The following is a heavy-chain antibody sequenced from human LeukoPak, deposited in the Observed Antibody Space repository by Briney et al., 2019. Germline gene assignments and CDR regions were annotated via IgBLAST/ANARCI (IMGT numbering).Heavy chain of an antibody. D-gene: IGHD2-2*01. Sequence: ASVKVSCKASGYTFTSYDIKWVRQATGQGLEWMGWMNPNSGNTGYAQKFQGRVTITRNTSISTTYMELSSLRSEDTAVYYCARQSCKPSTSCYSFDYWGQGTLVTVSS. V-gene: IGHV1-8*03. CDR3: ARQSCKPSTSCYSFDY. CDR2: MNPNSGNT. J-gene: IGHJ4*02. CDR1: GYTFTSYD.